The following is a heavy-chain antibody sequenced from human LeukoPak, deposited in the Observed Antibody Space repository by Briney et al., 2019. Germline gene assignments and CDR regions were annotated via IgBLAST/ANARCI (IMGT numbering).Heavy chain of an antibody. Sequence: SETLSLTCAVYGGSFSGYYWSWIRQPPGKGLEWIGEINHSGSTNYNPSLKSRVTISVDTSKDQFSLKLSSVTAADTAVYYCARNRGYSGYVFDYWGQGTLVTVSS. J-gene: IGHJ4*02. CDR1: GGSFSGYY. CDR3: ARNRGYSGYVFDY. CDR2: INHSGST. D-gene: IGHD5-12*01. V-gene: IGHV4-34*01.